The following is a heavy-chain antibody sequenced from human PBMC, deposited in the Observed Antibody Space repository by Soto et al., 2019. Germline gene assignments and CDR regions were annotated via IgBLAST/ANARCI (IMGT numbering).Heavy chain of an antibody. J-gene: IGHJ6*02. CDR3: ATESVDTAMEHRIGMDL. Sequence: EVQLVASGGGLVQPGGSLRLSCAASGFTFSSYSMNWVRQAPGKGMEWVSYISSSGRTIYYADSVKGRFTISRDNAKNSLFLQMNSLRDEDTAVYYCATESVDTAMEHRIGMDLWGQRTTVTVAS. CDR1: GFTFSSYS. D-gene: IGHD5-18*01. V-gene: IGHV3-48*02. CDR2: ISSSGRTI.